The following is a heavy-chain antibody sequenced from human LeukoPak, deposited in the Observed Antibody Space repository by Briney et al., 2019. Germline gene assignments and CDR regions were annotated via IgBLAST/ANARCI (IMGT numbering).Heavy chain of an antibody. CDR2: IYYSEST. J-gene: IGHJ5*02. Sequence: SQTLSPTCTVSGGSISSGGYYWSWIRQHPGKGLEWIGHIYYSESTYYNPSLKSRVTISVDTSKNQFSLKLSSVTAADTAVYYCARDDVDTAMAKGFDPWGQGTLVTVSS. CDR3: ARDDVDTAMAKGFDP. CDR1: GGSISSGGYY. D-gene: IGHD5-18*01. V-gene: IGHV4-31*03.